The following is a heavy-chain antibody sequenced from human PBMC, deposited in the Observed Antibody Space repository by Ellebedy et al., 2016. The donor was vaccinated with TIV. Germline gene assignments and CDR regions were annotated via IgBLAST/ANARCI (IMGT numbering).Heavy chain of an antibody. CDR1: GFTVSSNY. Sequence: GESLKISCAASGFTVSSNYISWVRQAPGKWLEWVSVIYSGGATSYADPVKGRFTISRDNSKNTLYLQMNSLRVEDTAVYYCARKYIYGFDWGQGTLVTVSS. J-gene: IGHJ4*02. D-gene: IGHD5-18*01. CDR2: IYSGGAT. CDR3: ARKYIYGFD. V-gene: IGHV3-66*01.